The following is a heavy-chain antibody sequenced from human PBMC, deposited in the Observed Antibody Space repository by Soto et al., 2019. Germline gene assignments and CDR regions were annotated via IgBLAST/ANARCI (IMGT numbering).Heavy chain of an antibody. CDR1: GFTFSSYA. J-gene: IGHJ3*02. Sequence: EVQLLESGGGLVQPGGSLRLSCAASGFTFSSYAMSWVRQAPGKGLEWVSAISGSGGSTYYADSVKGRFTISRDNSKNTLYLQMNSLRAEDTDVYYCAKEGSCSGGSCYRDDAFDIWGQGTMVTVSS. V-gene: IGHV3-23*01. D-gene: IGHD2-15*01. CDR3: AKEGSCSGGSCYRDDAFDI. CDR2: ISGSGGST.